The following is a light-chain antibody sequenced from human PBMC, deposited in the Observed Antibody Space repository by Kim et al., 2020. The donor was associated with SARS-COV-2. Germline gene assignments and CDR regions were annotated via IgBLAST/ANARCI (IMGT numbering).Light chain of an antibody. Sequence: PGQKVTISCSGRSSNIGNNYVSWYQQLPGTAPKLLLYDKNKRPSGIHDLVSGSKSGTSATLGITGLQTGDEADYYCGTWDSSLSAVFGGGTQLTVL. CDR2: DKN. J-gene: IGLJ3*02. V-gene: IGLV1-51*01. CDR3: GTWDSSLSAV. CDR1: SSNIGNNY.